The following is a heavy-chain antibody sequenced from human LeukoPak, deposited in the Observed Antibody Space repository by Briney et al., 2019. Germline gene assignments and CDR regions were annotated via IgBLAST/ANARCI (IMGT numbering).Heavy chain of an antibody. CDR2: ISCRAGST. V-gene: IGHV3-23*01. CDR3: AKVTKLSYYGSGSYYNY. J-gene: IGHJ4*02. D-gene: IGHD3-10*01. Sequence: PGGALRLSCAASGCTFSSHAMSWVRQAPGKGLEGVAAISCRAGSTYYPASVQGRLTISRDHSTNTLYLQMNSLTAEDTAVYYCAKVTKLSYYGSGSYYNYWGQGTLVTVSS. CDR1: GCTFSSHA.